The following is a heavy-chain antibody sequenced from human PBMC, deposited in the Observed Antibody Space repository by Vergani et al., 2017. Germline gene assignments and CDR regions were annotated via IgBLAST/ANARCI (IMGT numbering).Heavy chain of an antibody. CDR2: IYYSGST. Sequence: QVQLQESGPGLVKPSETLSLTCTVSGGSISSYYWSWIRQHPGKGLEWIGYIYYSGSTYYNPSLKSRVTISVDTSKNQFSLKLSSVTAADTAVYYCARASIVVVPAANAFDIWGQGTMVTVSS. V-gene: IGHV4-59*06. D-gene: IGHD2-2*01. J-gene: IGHJ3*02. CDR1: GGSISSYY. CDR3: ARASIVVVPAANAFDI.